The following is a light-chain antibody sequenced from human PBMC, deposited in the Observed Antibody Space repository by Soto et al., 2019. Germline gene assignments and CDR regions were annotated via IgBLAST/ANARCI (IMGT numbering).Light chain of an antibody. CDR1: QTISSW. Sequence: DIQMTQSPSTRSVSVGYIVTITCRSSQTISSWLAWYQQKPGKAPKLLIYKASTLKSGVPSRFSGSGSATEFTLTISSLQPDDFATYYCQHYNSDSEAFGQGTKVDIK. V-gene: IGKV1-5*03. CDR2: KAS. CDR3: QHYNSDSEA. J-gene: IGKJ1*01.